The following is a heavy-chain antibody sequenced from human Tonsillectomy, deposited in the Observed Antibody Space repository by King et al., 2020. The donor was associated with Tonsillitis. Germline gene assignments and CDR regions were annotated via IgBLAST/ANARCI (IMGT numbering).Heavy chain of an antibody. CDR1: GFTFSSYS. Sequence: VQLVESGGGLVKPGGSLRLSCAASGFTFSSYSMNWVRQAPGKGLEWVSSIRNSVTYISYADSVKGRFTISRDNAKNSLYLQMNSLRAEDTAVYYCARKGYCSSTSCPTPFDYWGQGTLVTVSS. CDR2: IRNSVTYI. CDR3: ARKGYCSSTSCPTPFDY. V-gene: IGHV3-21*01. J-gene: IGHJ4*02. D-gene: IGHD2-2*01.